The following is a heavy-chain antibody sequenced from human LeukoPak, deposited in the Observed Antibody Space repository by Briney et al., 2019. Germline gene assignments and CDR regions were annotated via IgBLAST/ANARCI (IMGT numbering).Heavy chain of an antibody. CDR1: GFTFSNYG. Sequence: GGTLRLSCAASGFTFSNYGMSWVRQAPGKGLEWVSGLSGNGVTTYYADSVKGRFTISRDNSKNTLYLQMNGLRAEDTAVYYCAKGLTMIVEYNWFDPWGQGTLVTVSS. V-gene: IGHV3-23*01. CDR3: AKGLTMIVEYNWFDP. J-gene: IGHJ5*02. D-gene: IGHD3-22*01. CDR2: LSGNGVTT.